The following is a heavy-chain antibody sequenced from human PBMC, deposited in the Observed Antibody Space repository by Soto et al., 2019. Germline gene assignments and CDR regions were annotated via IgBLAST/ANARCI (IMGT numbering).Heavy chain of an antibody. CDR2: IGGSGGST. V-gene: IGHV3-23*01. D-gene: IGHD2-8*01. CDR3: ARVMRDSYFDY. Sequence: GGSLRLCCVASGFTFSSFAMSWVRQAPGKGLEWVSAIGGSGGSTYYADSVKGRFTISRDNSKNMVYLQMNSLRAEDTAVYYCARVMRDSYFDYWGQRTLVTSPQ. J-gene: IGHJ4*02. CDR1: GFTFSSFA.